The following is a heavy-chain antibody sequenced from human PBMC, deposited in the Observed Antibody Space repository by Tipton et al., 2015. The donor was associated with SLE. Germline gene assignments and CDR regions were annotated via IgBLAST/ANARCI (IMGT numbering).Heavy chain of an antibody. V-gene: IGHV4-38-2*02. D-gene: IGHD3-16*01. Sequence: TLSLTCTVSGYSISNCYHWGWIRQPPGKGLEWIGHIYYTGTTFYNPSLRSRVTISTDTSKNQFSLKLSSLTAADTAVYFCARHQLRRGHLDYWGQGTLVTVSS. CDR1: GYSISNCYH. CDR3: ARHQLRRGHLDY. J-gene: IGHJ4*02. CDR2: IYYTGTT.